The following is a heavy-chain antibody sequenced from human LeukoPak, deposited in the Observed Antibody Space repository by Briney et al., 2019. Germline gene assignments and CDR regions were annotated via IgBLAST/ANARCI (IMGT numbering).Heavy chain of an antibody. Sequence: ETLSLTCAVSGGSISSGGYSWSWIRQPPGKGLEWVSSIDFTSRYIYNADSVKGRFTTSRDNAKNSLDLQMNSLKVEDTAVYYCATPAAGPGAEYSLYWGQGTLVIVSS. J-gene: IGHJ1*01. CDR3: ATPAAGPGAEYSLY. CDR1: GGSISSGGYS. D-gene: IGHD6-13*01. CDR2: IDFTSRYI. V-gene: IGHV3-21*01.